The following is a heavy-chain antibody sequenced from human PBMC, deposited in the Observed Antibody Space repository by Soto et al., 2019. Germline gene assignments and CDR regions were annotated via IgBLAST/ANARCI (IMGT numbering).Heavy chain of an antibody. CDR3: ARCGGDCYDYYYYGMDV. D-gene: IGHD2-21*02. V-gene: IGHV1-69*13. Sequence: GASVKVSCKASGCTFSSYAISWVRQAPGQGLEWMGGIIPIFGTANYAQKFQGRVTITADESTSTAYMELSSLRSEDTAVYYCARCGGDCYDYYYYGMDVWGQGTTVNVSS. J-gene: IGHJ6*01. CDR2: IIPIFGTA. CDR1: GCTFSSYA.